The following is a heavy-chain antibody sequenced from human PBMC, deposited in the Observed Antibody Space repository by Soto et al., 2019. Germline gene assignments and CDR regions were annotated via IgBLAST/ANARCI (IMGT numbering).Heavy chain of an antibody. J-gene: IGHJ4*02. Sequence: EVQLVESGGGLVKPGGSLRLSCAASGFTFSNAWMNWVRQAPGKGLEWVGRIKSKTDGGTTDYAAPVKGRFTISRDDSKNTLYLQLNSLKTEDTAVYYWTIKYSSSWFQVFDYWGQGTLVTVSS. CDR1: GFTFSNAW. CDR2: IKSKTDGGTT. V-gene: IGHV3-15*07. D-gene: IGHD6-13*01. CDR3: TIKYSSSWFQVFDY.